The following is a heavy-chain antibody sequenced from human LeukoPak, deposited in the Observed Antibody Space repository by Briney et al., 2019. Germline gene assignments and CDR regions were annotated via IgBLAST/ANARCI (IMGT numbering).Heavy chain of an antibody. V-gene: IGHV3-49*04. J-gene: IGHJ4*02. CDR2: IRSKAYGGTT. D-gene: IGHD5-12*01. CDR1: GFTFGDYA. CDR3: SRQIRATTDYFDY. Sequence: GRSPRLSCTASGFTFGDYAMNWVRQAPGKGLEWVGFIRSKAYGGTTAYAASVKGRFTISRDDSKTIAYLQMNSLKTEDTGVYYCSRQIRATTDYFDYWGQGTLVTVSS.